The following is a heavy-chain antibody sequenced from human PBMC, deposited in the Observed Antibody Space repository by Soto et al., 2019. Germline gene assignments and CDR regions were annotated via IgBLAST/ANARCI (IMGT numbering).Heavy chain of an antibody. CDR1: GFSLTTDGEG. Sequence: QITLKESGPTLVKPTQTLTLTCSFSGFSLTTDGEGVGWVRQTPGEALEWLALIYWDDDERYSPSLKTRLTITKYTSKNQVVLIMTNMAPMXTATYYCAHSRNLITEDAQVGDFDSWGQGTLVTVSS. D-gene: IGHD3-10*01. J-gene: IGHJ4*02. CDR3: AHSRNLITEDAQVGDFDS. CDR2: IYWDDDE. V-gene: IGHV2-5*02.